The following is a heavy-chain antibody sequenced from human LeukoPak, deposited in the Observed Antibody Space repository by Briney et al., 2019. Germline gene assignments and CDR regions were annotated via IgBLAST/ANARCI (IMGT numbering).Heavy chain of an antibody. D-gene: IGHD4-17*01. CDR2: FYYSGNT. J-gene: IGHJ4*02. Sequence: SETLSLTCIVSGDSISSYYWSWIRQSPGRGLECIGYFYYSGNTNYNPSLKSRVTMSVDMSKSQFSLKLSSVTAADTAVYYCARVGGYLDYGDRYYFDYWGQGTLVTVSS. CDR3: ARVGGYLDYGDRYYFDY. V-gene: IGHV4-59*12. CDR1: GDSISSYY.